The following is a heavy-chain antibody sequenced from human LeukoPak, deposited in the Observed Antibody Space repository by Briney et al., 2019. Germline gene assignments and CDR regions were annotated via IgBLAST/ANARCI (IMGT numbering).Heavy chain of an antibody. CDR1: GYTFTSYD. CDR3: ARGLDYYGSGSYYTWFDP. CDR2: MNPNSGNT. D-gene: IGHD3-10*01. Sequence: ASVKVSCKASGYTFTSYDINWVRQATGQGLEWMGWMNPNSGNTGYAQKLQGRVTMTRNTSISTAYMELSSLRSEDTAVYYCARGLDYYGSGSYYTWFDPWGQGTLVTVSS. J-gene: IGHJ5*02. V-gene: IGHV1-8*01.